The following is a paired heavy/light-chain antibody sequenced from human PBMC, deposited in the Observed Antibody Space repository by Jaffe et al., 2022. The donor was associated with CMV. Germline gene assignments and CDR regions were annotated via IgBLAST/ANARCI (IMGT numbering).Light chain of an antibody. Sequence: DIQMTQSPSSVSASVGDRVTITCRASQGISSWLAWYQQKPGKAPKLLIYAASSLQSGVPSRFSGSGSGTDFTLTISSLQPEDFATYYCQQANSFPQTFGQGTKVEIK. CDR1: QGISSW. J-gene: IGKJ1*01. CDR2: AAS. CDR3: QQANSFPQT. V-gene: IGKV1D-12*01.
Heavy chain of an antibody. CDR2: IWYDGSNK. V-gene: IGHV3-33*01. CDR1: GFTFSSYG. Sequence: QVQLVESGGGVVQPGRSLRLSCAASGFTFSSYGMHWVRQAPGKGLEWVAVIWYDGSNKYYADSVKGRFTISRDNSKNTLYLQMNSLRAEDTAVYYCARDQKTLYCSSTSCYRGWYYYYGMDVWGQGTTVTVSS. J-gene: IGHJ6*02. CDR3: ARDQKTLYCSSTSCYRGWYYYYGMDV. D-gene: IGHD2-2*01.